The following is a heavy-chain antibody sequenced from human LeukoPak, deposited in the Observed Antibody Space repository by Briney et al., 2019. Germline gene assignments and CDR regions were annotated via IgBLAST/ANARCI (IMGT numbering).Heavy chain of an antibody. J-gene: IGHJ3*02. V-gene: IGHV3-7*04. CDR1: GFTFSSCA. Sequence: GGSLRLSCAASGFTFSSCAMNWVRQAPGKGLEWVANIKQDGSEKYYVDSLKGRFTISRDNAKNSLYLQMNSLRAEDTAVYYCARDSDTDGFGAFDIWGQGTMVTVSS. CDR2: IKQDGSEK. D-gene: IGHD2-8*01. CDR3: ARDSDTDGFGAFDI.